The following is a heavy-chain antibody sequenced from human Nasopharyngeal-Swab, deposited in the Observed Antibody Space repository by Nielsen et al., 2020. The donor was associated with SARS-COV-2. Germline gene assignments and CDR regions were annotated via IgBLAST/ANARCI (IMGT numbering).Heavy chain of an antibody. CDR3: ARDYYDNYDSDF. D-gene: IGHD3-22*01. CDR1: GYTFTDYY. Sequence: ASVKVSCKTSGYTFTDYYIYWVRQVPGQGLEWVGCINPYNGDTFYAQNFLGRVTVTRDTSRSTAYIDLSRLRSDDTAVYYCARDYYDNYDSDFWGQGTLVTVSS. J-gene: IGHJ4*02. CDR2: INPYNGDT. V-gene: IGHV1-2*02.